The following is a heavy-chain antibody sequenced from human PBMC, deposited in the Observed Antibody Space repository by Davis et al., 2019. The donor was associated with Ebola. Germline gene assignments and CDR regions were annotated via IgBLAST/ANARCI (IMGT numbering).Heavy chain of an antibody. Sequence: GGSLRLSCAASGFTFSSYAMHWVRQAPGKRLEWVAVISYDGSNKYYADSVKGRFTISRDNSKNTLYLQMNSLRAEDTAVYYCAKGAVTIFGVVTLGNYGMDVWGQGTTVTVSS. CDR1: GFTFSSYA. CDR3: AKGAVTIFGVVTLGNYGMDV. V-gene: IGHV3-30-3*02. D-gene: IGHD3-3*01. J-gene: IGHJ6*02. CDR2: ISYDGSNK.